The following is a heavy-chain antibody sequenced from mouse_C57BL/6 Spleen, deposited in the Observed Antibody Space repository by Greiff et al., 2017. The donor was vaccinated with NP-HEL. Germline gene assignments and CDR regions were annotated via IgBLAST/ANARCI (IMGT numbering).Heavy chain of an antibody. D-gene: IGHD2-1*01. Sequence: QVQLQQPGAELVRPGSSVKLSCKASGYTFTSYWMHWVKQRPIQGLEWIGNIDPSDSETHYNQKFKDKATLTVDKSSSTAYMQLSSLTSEDSAVYYCASGDGNYLDDWGQGTTLTVSS. CDR1: GYTFTSYW. CDR3: ASGDGNYLDD. J-gene: IGHJ2*01. CDR2: IDPSDSET. V-gene: IGHV1-52*01.